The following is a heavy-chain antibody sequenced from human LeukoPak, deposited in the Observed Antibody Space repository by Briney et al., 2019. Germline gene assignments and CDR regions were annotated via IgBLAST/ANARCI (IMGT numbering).Heavy chain of an antibody. J-gene: IGHJ4*02. CDR3: ARDGSLREQDY. Sequence: PGGSLRLSCAASGFTFSNYAMSWVRQAPGKGLEWVSAIGDSTGSTYYADSVKGRFTTSRDNSKNTLYLHMNSLRAEDTAVYFCARDGSLREQDYWGQGTLVTVSS. D-gene: IGHD1/OR15-1a*01. CDR1: GFTFSNYA. V-gene: IGHV3-23*01. CDR2: IGDSTGST.